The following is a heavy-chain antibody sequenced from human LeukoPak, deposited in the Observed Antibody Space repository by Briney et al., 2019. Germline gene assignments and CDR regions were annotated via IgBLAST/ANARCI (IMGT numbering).Heavy chain of an antibody. CDR1: GLTFSNFK. V-gene: IGHV3-48*03. CDR2: ISDSGRTT. Sequence: GGSLRLSCAVSGLTFSNFKMNWVRQAPGKGLEWVSYISDSGRTTFYADSVKGRFTISRDNAKNSLYLQMSSLRVEDTAAYYCASWAGNTQSDSWSGPFDYWGQGTLVTVSS. J-gene: IGHJ4*02. D-gene: IGHD3-3*01. CDR3: ASWAGNTQSDSWSGPFDY.